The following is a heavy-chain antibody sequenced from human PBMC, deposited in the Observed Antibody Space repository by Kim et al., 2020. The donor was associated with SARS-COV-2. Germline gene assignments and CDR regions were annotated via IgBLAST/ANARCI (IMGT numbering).Heavy chain of an antibody. Sequence: SVKVSCKASGGTFSSYAISWVRQAPGQGLEWMGRIIPILGIANYAQKFQGRVTITADKSTSTAYMELSSLRSEDTAVYYCARVNIVGAKDYYYYGMDVWGQGTTVTVSS. CDR1: GGTFSSYA. CDR2: IIPILGIA. CDR3: ARVNIVGAKDYYYYGMDV. V-gene: IGHV1-69*04. J-gene: IGHJ6*02. D-gene: IGHD1-26*01.